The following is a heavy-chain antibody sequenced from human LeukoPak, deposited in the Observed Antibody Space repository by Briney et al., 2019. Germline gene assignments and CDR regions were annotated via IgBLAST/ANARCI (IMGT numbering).Heavy chain of an antibody. CDR2: INPSGGST. V-gene: IGHV1-46*01. J-gene: IGHJ6*02. Sequence: ASVTVSCKASGYTFTSYYMHCVRQAPGQGLEWMGIINPSGGSTSYAQKFQGRVTMTRDTSTSTVYMELSSLRSEDTAVYYCARDRVAARPLWGYYYYYYGMDVWGQGTTVTVSS. CDR1: GYTFTSYY. D-gene: IGHD6-6*01. CDR3: ARDRVAARPLWGYYYYYYGMDV.